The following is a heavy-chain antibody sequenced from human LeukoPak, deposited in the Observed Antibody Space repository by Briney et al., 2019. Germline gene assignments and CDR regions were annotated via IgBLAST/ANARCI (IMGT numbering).Heavy chain of an antibody. D-gene: IGHD3-10*01. V-gene: IGHV1-2*02. J-gene: IGHJ4*02. CDR3: ARVTAYYGSGTEADY. Sequence: GASVKVSCKASGYTFTGYYMHWVRQAPGQGLEWMGCINPNSGGTNYEQKFQGRVTMTRDTSISTAYMELSRLRSDDTAVYYCARVTAYYGSGTEADYWGQGTLVTVSS. CDR2: INPNSGGT. CDR1: GYTFTGYY.